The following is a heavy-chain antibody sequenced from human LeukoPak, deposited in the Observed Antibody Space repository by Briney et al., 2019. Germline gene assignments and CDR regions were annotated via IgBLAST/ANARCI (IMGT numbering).Heavy chain of an antibody. D-gene: IGHD5-12*01. CDR1: GYNFSTYW. CDR3: ARSISGYYFDY. V-gene: IGHV5-51*01. CDR2: IYPGDSDT. J-gene: IGHJ4*02. Sequence: GESLRISCKTSGYNFSTYWIGWVRQMPGKGLEWMGIIYPGDSDTRYSPSFQGQVTISADKSISTAYLQWSSLKASDTAMYYCARSISGYYFDYWGQGTLVTVSS.